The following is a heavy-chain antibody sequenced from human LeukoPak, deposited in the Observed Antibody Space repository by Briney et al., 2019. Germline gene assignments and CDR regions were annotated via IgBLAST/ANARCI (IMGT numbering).Heavy chain of an antibody. CDR1: GGSFSGYY. J-gene: IGHJ5*02. V-gene: IGHV4-34*01. D-gene: IGHD4-11*01. CDR2: INHSGST. Sequence: SENLSLTCAVYGGSFSGYYWSWIRQPPGKGLEWIGEINHSGSTNYNPSLKSRVTISVDTSKNQFSLKLSSVTAADTAVYYCARAPYSNYAYNWFDPWGQGTLVTVSS. CDR3: ARAPYSNYAYNWFDP.